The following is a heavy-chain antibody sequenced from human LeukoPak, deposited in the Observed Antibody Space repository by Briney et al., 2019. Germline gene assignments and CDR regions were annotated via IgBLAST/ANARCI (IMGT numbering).Heavy chain of an antibody. CDR3: AYTDGDNSGWCVVS. J-gene: IGHJ5*02. V-gene: IGHV3-23*01. Sequence: GGSLRLSCAASGFSFSDYAMSWVRQAPGKGLEWVSAISGYGGTAYYADSVRGRFTISRDNSKNTLFVQMNSLRAEDTAVYYCAYTDGDNSGWCVVSWGQGTPVTVSS. CDR2: ISGYGGTA. D-gene: IGHD2-8*02. CDR1: GFSFSDYA.